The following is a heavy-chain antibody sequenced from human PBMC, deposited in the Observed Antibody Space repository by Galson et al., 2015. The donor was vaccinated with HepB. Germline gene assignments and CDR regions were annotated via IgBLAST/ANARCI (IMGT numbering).Heavy chain of an antibody. CDR3: ARERGYCSGGSCYPDY. V-gene: IGHV3-30-3*01. CDR2: ISYDGSNK. CDR1: GFTFSSYA. J-gene: IGHJ4*02. D-gene: IGHD2-15*01. Sequence: SLRLSCAASGFTFSSYAMRWVRQAPGKGLEWVAVISYDGSNKYYADSVKGRFTISRDNSKNTLYLQMNSLRAEDTAVYYCARERGYCSGGSCYPDYWGQGTLVTVSS.